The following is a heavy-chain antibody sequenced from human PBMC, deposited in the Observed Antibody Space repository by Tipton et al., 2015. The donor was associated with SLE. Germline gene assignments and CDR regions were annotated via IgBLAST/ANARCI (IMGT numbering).Heavy chain of an antibody. CDR3: ARTIAEQVAGFYYYYYMDV. J-gene: IGHJ6*03. CDR1: GGSFTGFR. CDR2: ITYSGST. Sequence: TLFLTCAVYGGSFTGFRWSYIRQSPGKALEWIGEITYSGSTNYNPSLRSRATILVDTTKNQFSLRLSSVTAADTAVYYCARTIAEQVAGFYYYYYMDVWGKGTTVTVSS. D-gene: IGHD1/OR15-1a*01. V-gene: IGHV4-34*01.